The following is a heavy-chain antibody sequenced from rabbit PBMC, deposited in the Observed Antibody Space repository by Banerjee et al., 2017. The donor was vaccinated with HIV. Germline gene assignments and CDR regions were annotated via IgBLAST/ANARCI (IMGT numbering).Heavy chain of an antibody. Sequence: QSLEESGGDLVKPGASLTLTCTASGFSFSSSYYMCWVRQAPGKGLEWIACIYAGSGSTYYASWAKGRFTISKTSSTTVTLQMTSLTAADTATYFCARGSAGYGTYGYYFNLWGQGTLVTVS. J-gene: IGHJ4*01. CDR3: ARGSAGYGTYGYYFNL. D-gene: IGHD7-1*01. V-gene: IGHV1S40*01. CDR2: IYAGSGST. CDR1: GFSFSSSYY.